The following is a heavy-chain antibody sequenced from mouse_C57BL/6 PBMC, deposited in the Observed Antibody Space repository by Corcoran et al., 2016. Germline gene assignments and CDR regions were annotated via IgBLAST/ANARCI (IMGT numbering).Heavy chain of an antibody. CDR1: GYKFREYT. J-gene: IGHJ4*01. CDR2: RNTYTGET. CDR3: ARVSYAMDY. Sequence: QMQLVQSGHELKKPGETVKITCKASGYKFREYTMKWVKQAPGKGRKWMGWRNTYTGETTYADEFKGRFAFSLETSASTAYLQINNLKNEDTATYFCARVSYAMDYWGQGTSVTVSS. V-gene: IGHV9-3-1*01. D-gene: IGHD6-2*01.